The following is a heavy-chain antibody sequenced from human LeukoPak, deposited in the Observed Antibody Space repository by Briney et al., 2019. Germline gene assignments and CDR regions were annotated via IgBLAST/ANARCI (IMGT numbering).Heavy chain of an antibody. CDR3: ARDRGVTTYNWFDP. D-gene: IGHD2-21*02. CDR2: IIPIFGTA. CDR1: GDTFSSYA. J-gene: IGHJ5*02. Sequence: SVKVPCKPSGDTFSSYAISWVRQAPGQGLEWMGGIIPIFGTANYAQKFQGRVTITADESTSTAYMELSSLRSEDTAVYYCARDRGVTTYNWFDPWGQGTLVTVSS. V-gene: IGHV1-69*13.